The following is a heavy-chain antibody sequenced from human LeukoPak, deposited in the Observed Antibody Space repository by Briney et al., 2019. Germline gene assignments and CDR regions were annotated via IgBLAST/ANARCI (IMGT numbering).Heavy chain of an antibody. CDR1: GFTFSSYS. Sequence: GGSLRLSCAASGFTFSSYSMNWVRQAPGKGLEWVSSISSSSSYIYYADSVKGRFTISRDNAKNSLYLQMNSLRAEDTAVYYCARDRPRGYYDSSGYYYSGGGDYWGQGTLVTVSS. J-gene: IGHJ4*02. CDR2: ISSSSSYI. D-gene: IGHD3-22*01. V-gene: IGHV3-21*04. CDR3: ARDRPRGYYDSSGYYYSGGGDY.